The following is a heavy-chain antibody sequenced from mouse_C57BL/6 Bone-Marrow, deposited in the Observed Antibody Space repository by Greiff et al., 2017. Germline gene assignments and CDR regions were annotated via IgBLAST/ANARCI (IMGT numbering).Heavy chain of an antibody. CDR1: GFTFHTYA. J-gene: IGHJ1*03. CDR2: IRSKSSNYAT. V-gene: IGHV10-3*01. CDR3: VRDLGNYEWYFDV. Sequence: EVKLVESGGGLVQPTGSLTLSCAASGFTFHTYAMHWVRQAPGKGLEWVARIRSKSSNYATSSADSVQNSFTISRADSQNMLYLQMNNLKTKDTAMYDCVRDLGNYEWYFDVWGTGTTVTVSS. D-gene: IGHD2-1*01.